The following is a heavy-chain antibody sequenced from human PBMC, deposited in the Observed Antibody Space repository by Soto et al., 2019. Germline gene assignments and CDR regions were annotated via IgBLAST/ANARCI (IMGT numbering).Heavy chain of an antibody. CDR1: GSTFTGYD. J-gene: IGHJ4*02. CDR3: AGEKVGTTGIDF. V-gene: IGHV1-8*01. D-gene: IGHD1-26*01. Sequence: QAQLVQSGAEVKKPGASVKVSCKASGSTFTGYDINWVRQATGQGLEWMGWMNPNSGNTGYAQNFQGRVTMTRDNSITTAYMEPTSLRDDNSAVYYCAGEKVGTTGIDFWGQGTLVTVSS. CDR2: MNPNSGNT.